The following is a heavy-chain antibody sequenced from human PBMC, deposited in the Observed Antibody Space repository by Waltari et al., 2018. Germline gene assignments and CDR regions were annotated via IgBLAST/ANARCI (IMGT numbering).Heavy chain of an antibody. D-gene: IGHD4-17*01. V-gene: IGHV3-7*01. CDR2: IKQDGSEK. Sequence: EVQLVESGGGLVQPGGSLRLSCAASGFAFSTYWLTWVRQAPGEGLEWVASIKQDGSEKYYVDSVKGRFTISRDNAKNSLYLQMNSLRDEDTAVYYCARGLSIRAMTMVVTIDYWGQGTLVTVSS. CDR1: GFAFSTYW. CDR3: ARGLSIRAMTMVVTIDY. J-gene: IGHJ4*02.